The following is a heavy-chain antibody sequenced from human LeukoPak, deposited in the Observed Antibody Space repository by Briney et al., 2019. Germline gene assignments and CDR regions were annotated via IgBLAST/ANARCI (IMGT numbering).Heavy chain of an antibody. V-gene: IGHV1-24*01. D-gene: IGHD5-24*01. CDR2: FDPEDGET. CDR3: ATGGVEMATIRDAFDI. J-gene: IGHJ3*02. Sequence: ASVKVSCKVSGYTLTELSMHWVRQAPGKGVEWMGGFDPEDGETIYAQKFQGRVTMTEDTSTDTAYMELSSLRSEDTAVYYCATGGVEMATIRDAFDIWGQGTMVTVSS. CDR1: GYTLTELS.